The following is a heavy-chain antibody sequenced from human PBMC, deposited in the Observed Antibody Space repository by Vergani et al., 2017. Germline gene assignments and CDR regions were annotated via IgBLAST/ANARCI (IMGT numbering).Heavy chain of an antibody. Sequence: QVQLVESGGGVVQRGGSLRLSCSTSGFTLSNYDMQWIRQGPGKGLELVAFIQFDGINQYYADSVKGRFTLSRDFSKNTLYLQMNSLRTDDTATYYCAKHFRGWGIDYWGQGTQVIVSS. CDR3: AKHFRGWGIDY. D-gene: IGHD3-16*01. V-gene: IGHV3-30*02. CDR1: GFTLSNYD. CDR2: IQFDGINQ. J-gene: IGHJ4*02.